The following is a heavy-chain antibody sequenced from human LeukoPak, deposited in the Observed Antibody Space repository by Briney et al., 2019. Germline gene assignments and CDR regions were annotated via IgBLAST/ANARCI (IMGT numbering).Heavy chain of an antibody. D-gene: IGHD3-22*01. CDR2: ISGTGGST. CDR3: AKSSYYDSSGFYREYYFDY. CDR1: GFSFNNFG. J-gene: IGHJ4*02. V-gene: IGHV3-23*01. Sequence: GGSLRLSCVASGFSFNNFGMTWVRQAPGRGLEWVSSISGTGGSTHYADSVKGRFTISRDNSKNTLYLQMNSLRAGDMAVYYCAKSSYYDSSGFYREYYFDYWGQGTLVPVSS.